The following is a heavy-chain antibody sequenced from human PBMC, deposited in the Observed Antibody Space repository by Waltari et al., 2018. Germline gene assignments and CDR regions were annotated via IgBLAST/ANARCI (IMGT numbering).Heavy chain of an antibody. V-gene: IGHV3-66*02. J-gene: IGHJ4*02. Sequence: EMQVVESGGGLVQPGGSLRLSCAASGFTVRSNYMSWVRQGPGKGLEWVSIIYNTGSTYYAYAVKGRFTIARDNAKNTLYLQMNSLRSEDTAVYYCARDLGQAVAGMATEYWGQGTLVTVSS. CDR3: ARDLGQAVAGMATEY. CDR2: IYNTGST. CDR1: GFTVRSNY. D-gene: IGHD6-19*01.